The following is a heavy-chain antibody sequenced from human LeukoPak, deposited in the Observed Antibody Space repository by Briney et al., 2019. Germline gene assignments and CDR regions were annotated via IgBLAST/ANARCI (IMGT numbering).Heavy chain of an antibody. V-gene: IGHV1-46*01. CDR3: ARGQLSVTYYHY. D-gene: IGHD1-26*01. CDR1: GYTFTSYY. Sequence: RASVKVSCKASGYTFTSYYIHWLRQAPGQGLEWMGIIDPSGGSTSYSQKFQGRVTMTRDTSTTTVYMQLSSLRSEDTAIYYCARGQLSVTYYHYWGQGALVTVSS. CDR2: IDPSGGST. J-gene: IGHJ4*02.